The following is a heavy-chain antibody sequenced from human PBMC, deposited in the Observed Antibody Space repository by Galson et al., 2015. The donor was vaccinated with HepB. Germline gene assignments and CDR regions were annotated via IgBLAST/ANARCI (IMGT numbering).Heavy chain of an antibody. D-gene: IGHD6-19*01. CDR1: GFTFSSYN. V-gene: IGHV3-21*01. Sequence: SLRLSCAASGFTFSSYNMNWVRQAPGKGLEWVSSISSSSTFIYYADSVKGRFTISRDDAKNSLYLQMNSLRAEDTAVYYCARKGYSSDWYDAFDIWGQGTMVTVSS. CDR2: ISSSSTFI. J-gene: IGHJ3*02. CDR3: ARKGYSSDWYDAFDI.